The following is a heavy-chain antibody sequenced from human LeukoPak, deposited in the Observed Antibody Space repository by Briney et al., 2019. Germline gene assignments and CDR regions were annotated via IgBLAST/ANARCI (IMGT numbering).Heavy chain of an antibody. J-gene: IGHJ4*02. D-gene: IGHD2-15*01. CDR1: GGTFNSYA. CDR3: ARGGDFCSGGSCYPYFDY. CDR2: IIPIFGTP. Sequence: SVKVSCKASGGTFNSYAISWVRQAPGQGLEWMGGIIPIFGTPNYAQKFQGRVTITADKSTSTAYMELSSLRSEDTAIYYCARGGDFCSGGSCYPYFDYWGQGTLVTVSS. V-gene: IGHV1-69*06.